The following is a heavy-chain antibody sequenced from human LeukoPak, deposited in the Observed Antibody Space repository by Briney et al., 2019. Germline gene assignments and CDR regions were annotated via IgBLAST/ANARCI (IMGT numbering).Heavy chain of an antibody. Sequence: SGTLSLTCAVYGGSFSGYYWSWIRQPPGKGLEWIGEINHSGSINYNPSLKSRVTISVDTSKNQFSLKLSSVTAADTAVYYCARSHGGGYCSSTSCYKPNWFDPWGQGTLVTVSS. CDR2: INHSGSI. D-gene: IGHD2-2*02. J-gene: IGHJ5*02. CDR1: GGSFSGYY. CDR3: ARSHGGGYCSSTSCYKPNWFDP. V-gene: IGHV4-34*01.